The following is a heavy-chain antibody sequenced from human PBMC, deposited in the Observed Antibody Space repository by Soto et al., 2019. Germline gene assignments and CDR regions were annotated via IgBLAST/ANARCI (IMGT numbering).Heavy chain of an antibody. Sequence: PSETMSITCTVSGGSINSSSYYWGWIRKPPGKGLEWIGSIYYSGSTYYNPSLKSRVTISVDTSKNQFSLKLSSVTAADTAVYYCARESPSVTAYFDYWGQGTLVTFSS. D-gene: IGHD4-4*01. CDR3: ARESPSVTAYFDY. J-gene: IGHJ4*02. V-gene: IGHV4-39*02. CDR2: IYYSGST. CDR1: GGSINSSSYY.